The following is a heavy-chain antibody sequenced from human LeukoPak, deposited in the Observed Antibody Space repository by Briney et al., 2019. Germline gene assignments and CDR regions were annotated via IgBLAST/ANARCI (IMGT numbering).Heavy chain of an antibody. D-gene: IGHD2-15*01. J-gene: IGHJ4*02. Sequence: GGSLRLSCAASGFTFSSYGMHWVRQAPGKGLEWVAVISYDGSNKYYADSVKGRFTISRDNSKNTLYPQMNSLRAEDTAVYYCAKASIVVVVATLDYWGQGTLVTVSS. CDR2: ISYDGSNK. CDR3: AKASIVVVVATLDY. V-gene: IGHV3-30*18. CDR1: GFTFSSYG.